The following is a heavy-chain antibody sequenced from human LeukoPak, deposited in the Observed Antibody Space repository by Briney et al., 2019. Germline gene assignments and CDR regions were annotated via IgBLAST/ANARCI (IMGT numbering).Heavy chain of an antibody. Sequence: SLRLSCAASGFTFDDYAMHWVRQAPGKGLEWVSGISWNSGSIGYADSVKGRFTISRDNAKNSLYLQMNSLRAEDTALYYCAKGSPFLATTAFDYWGQGTLVTVSS. CDR1: GFTFDDYA. CDR3: AKGSPFLATTAFDY. V-gene: IGHV3-9*01. CDR2: ISWNSGSI. J-gene: IGHJ4*02. D-gene: IGHD4-17*01.